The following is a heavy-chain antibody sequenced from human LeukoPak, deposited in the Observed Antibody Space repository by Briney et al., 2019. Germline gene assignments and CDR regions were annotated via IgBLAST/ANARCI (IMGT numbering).Heavy chain of an antibody. CDR1: GFTFSSYA. J-gene: IGHJ4*02. V-gene: IGHV3-30*04. D-gene: IGHD3-9*01. Sequence: GGSLRLSCAASGFTFSSYAMHWVRQAPGKGLEWVAVISYDGSNKYYADSVKGRFTISRDNSKNTLYLQMSSLRAEDTAVYYCVRWDILTGSGDSWGQGTLVSVSS. CDR2: ISYDGSNK. CDR3: VRWDILTGSGDS.